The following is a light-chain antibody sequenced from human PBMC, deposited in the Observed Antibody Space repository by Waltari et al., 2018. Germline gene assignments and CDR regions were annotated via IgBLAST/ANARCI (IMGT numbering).Light chain of an antibody. CDR2: EVS. J-gene: IGLJ1*01. V-gene: IGLV2-14*01. CDR3: SSYTTSSAPGV. Sequence: QSALTQPASVSGSPGQSITISCSGTDRDVGAYAFVSWYQQHPGKAPPPIIYEVSNRPSGISNRFSASKSGNTASLTISGLQAEDEADYYCSSYTTSSAPGVFGTGTRVTVL. CDR1: DRDVGAYAF.